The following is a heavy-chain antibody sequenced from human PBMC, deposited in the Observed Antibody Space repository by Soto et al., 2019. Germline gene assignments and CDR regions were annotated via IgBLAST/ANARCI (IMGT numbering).Heavy chain of an antibody. CDR3: ARGAEGPWYFDL. CDR1: GGSISAFY. Sequence: QVQLQESGPGLVKPSETLSLSATVSGGSISAFYWSWIRHSPGKGLEWIGYIYYIGSTNYNPSLKSRVTISVDTSKNQFSLSLSSVTAADTAVYFCARGAEGPWYFDLWGRGTLVTVSS. CDR2: IYYIGST. J-gene: IGHJ2*01. V-gene: IGHV4-59*01.